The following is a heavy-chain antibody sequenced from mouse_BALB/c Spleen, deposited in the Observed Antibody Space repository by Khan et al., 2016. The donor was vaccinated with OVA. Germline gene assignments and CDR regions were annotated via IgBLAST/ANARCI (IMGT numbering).Heavy chain of an antibody. CDR3: TVSKLLYAMDY. J-gene: IGHJ4*01. Sequence: VRLQQSGAELVKPGASVKLSCTGSGFNIKDTYMHWVKQRPEQGLEWIGRIDPANGNTKYDPKFQAKATLTADTASNAAYLQLSSLTSDDTAVYYCTVSKLLYAMDYWGQGTSVTVSS. CDR2: IDPANGNT. V-gene: IGHV14-3*02. CDR1: GFNIKDTY.